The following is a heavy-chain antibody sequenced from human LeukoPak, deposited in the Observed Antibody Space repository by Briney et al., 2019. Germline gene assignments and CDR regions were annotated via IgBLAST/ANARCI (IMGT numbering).Heavy chain of an antibody. CDR2: ISSSSSTI. CDR3: AKEDVDSSGYYYEYYFDY. V-gene: IGHV3-48*01. J-gene: IGHJ4*02. Sequence: GSLRLSCAASGFTFSSYSMNWVRQAPGKGLEWVSYISSSSSTIYYADSVKGRFTISRDNSKNTLYLRMNSLRAEDTAVYYCAKEDVDSSGYYYEYYFDYWGQGTLVTVSS. D-gene: IGHD3-22*01. CDR1: GFTFSSYS.